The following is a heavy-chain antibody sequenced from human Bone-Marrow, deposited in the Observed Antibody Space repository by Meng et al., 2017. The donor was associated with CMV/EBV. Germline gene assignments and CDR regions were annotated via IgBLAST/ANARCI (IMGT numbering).Heavy chain of an antibody. CDR2: ISYDGSNK. Sequence: GESLKISCAASGFTFSNYAMHWVRQAPGKGLEWVTVISYDGSNKYYADSVKGRFSISRDNSKKTLYLQMNSDRAEDTAVYYCARRYSSSWYTDDFDIWGQGTMVTVSS. D-gene: IGHD6-13*01. CDR1: GFTFSNYA. CDR3: ARRYSSSWYTDDFDI. V-gene: IGHV3-30*04. J-gene: IGHJ3*02.